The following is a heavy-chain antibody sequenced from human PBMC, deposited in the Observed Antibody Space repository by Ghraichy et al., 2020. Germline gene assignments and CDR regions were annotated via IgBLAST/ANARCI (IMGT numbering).Heavy chain of an antibody. CDR3: AKLRFLEWLLYFYYYYGMDV. Sequence: GGSLRLSCAASGFTFSSYAMSWVRQAPGKGLEWVSAISGSGGSTYYADSVKGRFTISRDNSKNTLYLQMNSLRAEDTAVYYCAKLRFLEWLLYFYYYYGMDVWGQGTTVTVSS. V-gene: IGHV3-23*01. CDR1: GFTFSSYA. D-gene: IGHD3-3*01. CDR2: ISGSGGST. J-gene: IGHJ6*02.